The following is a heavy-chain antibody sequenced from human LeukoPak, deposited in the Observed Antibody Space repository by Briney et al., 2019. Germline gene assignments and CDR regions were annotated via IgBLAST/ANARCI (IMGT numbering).Heavy chain of an antibody. J-gene: IGHJ4*02. CDR3: AKPLRFLKDYFDY. CDR1: GFTFSSYA. V-gene: IGHV3-23*01. D-gene: IGHD3-3*01. CDR2: ISGSGGST. Sequence: GASLRLSCAASGFTFSSYAMSWVRQAPGKGLEWVSAISGSGGSTYYADSVKGRFTISRDNSKNTLYLQMNSLRAGDTAVYYCAKPLRFLKDYFDYWGQGTLVTVSS.